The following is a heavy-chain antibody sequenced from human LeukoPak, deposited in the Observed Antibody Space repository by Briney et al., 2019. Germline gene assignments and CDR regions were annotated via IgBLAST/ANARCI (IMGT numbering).Heavy chain of an antibody. CDR3: ARDLGYSSGWYRGDAFDI. J-gene: IGHJ3*02. D-gene: IGHD6-19*01. CDR1: GGSISSYY. V-gene: IGHV4-4*08. Sequence: SETLSLTCTVSGGSISSYYWSWIRQPPGKGLEWIGRIYTSGSTNYNPSLKSRVTISVDTSKNQFSLKLSSVTAADTAVYYCARDLGYSSGWYRGDAFDIWGQGTMVTVS. CDR2: IYTSGST.